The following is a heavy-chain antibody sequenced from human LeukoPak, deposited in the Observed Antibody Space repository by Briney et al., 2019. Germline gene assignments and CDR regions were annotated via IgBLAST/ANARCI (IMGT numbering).Heavy chain of an antibody. CDR1: GYSIRAGYY. Sequence: SETLSLTCGVSGYSIRAGYYWGWVRQPPGKDLEWIGSVYHSGSTYYNPSLKSRVNILVDTSKNQFSLSLTSVTAADTAVYYCARSYFSVGAFDIWGQGTMVTVSS. CDR3: ARSYFSVGAFDI. J-gene: IGHJ3*02. CDR2: VYHSGST. D-gene: IGHD2/OR15-2a*01. V-gene: IGHV4-38-2*01.